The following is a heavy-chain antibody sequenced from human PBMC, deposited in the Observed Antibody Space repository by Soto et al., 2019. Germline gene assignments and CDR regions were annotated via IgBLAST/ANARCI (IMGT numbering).Heavy chain of an antibody. D-gene: IGHD1-1*01. CDR3: AKDTPTTGTTFDY. CDR2: INKSGGST. CDR1: GFTFSSFA. Sequence: GGSLRLSCAASGFTFSSFAMSWVRQAPGKGLEWVSTINKSGGSTYYADSVKGRFTISRGNSKNMLFLQINGLRAEDTAVYYCAKDTPTTGTTFDYWGRGTLVTVSS. J-gene: IGHJ4*02. V-gene: IGHV3-23*01.